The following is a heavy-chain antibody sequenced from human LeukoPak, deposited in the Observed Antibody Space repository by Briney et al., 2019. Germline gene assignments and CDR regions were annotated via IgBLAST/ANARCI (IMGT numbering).Heavy chain of an antibody. Sequence: AGGSLRLSCEASGFTFSSYGMSWVRQAPGKGLEWVANIKQDGSEKYYVDSVKGRFTISRDNAKNSLYLQMNSLRAEDTAVYYCARVKRGFGLLWFGELLPDYWGQGTLVTVSS. D-gene: IGHD3-10*01. J-gene: IGHJ4*02. CDR3: ARVKRGFGLLWFGELLPDY. CDR1: GFTFSSYG. CDR2: IKQDGSEK. V-gene: IGHV3-7*01.